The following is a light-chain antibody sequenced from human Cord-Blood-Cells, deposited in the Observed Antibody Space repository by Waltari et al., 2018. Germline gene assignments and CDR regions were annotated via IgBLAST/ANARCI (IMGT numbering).Light chain of an antibody. J-gene: IGLJ3*02. CDR3: SSYTSSSTVV. CDR2: EVS. Sequence: QSALTQPASVSGSPGQSITISCTGTSSDVGGYNYVSWYQQHPGKAPKLMIYEVSNRPSGVSNRFCGSKSGNTAALTLSVLQAEDEADYYCSSYTSSSTVVFGGGTKLTVL. CDR1: SSDVGGYNY. V-gene: IGLV2-14*01.